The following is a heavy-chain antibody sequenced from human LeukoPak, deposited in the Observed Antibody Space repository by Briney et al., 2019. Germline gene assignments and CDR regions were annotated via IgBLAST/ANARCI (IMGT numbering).Heavy chain of an antibody. D-gene: IGHD6-19*01. CDR3: AKATGIAVAGTLDY. CDR2: IWYDGSNK. V-gene: IGHV3-33*06. Sequence: GGSLRLSCAASGFTFSSYGMHWVRLAPGKGLEWVAVIWYDGSNKYYADSVKGRFTISRDNSKNTLYLQMNSLRAEDTAVYYCAKATGIAVAGTLDYWGQGTLVTVSS. J-gene: IGHJ4*02. CDR1: GFTFSSYG.